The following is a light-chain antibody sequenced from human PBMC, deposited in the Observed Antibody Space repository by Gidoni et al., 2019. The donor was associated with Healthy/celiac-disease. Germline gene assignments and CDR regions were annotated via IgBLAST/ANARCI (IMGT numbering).Light chain of an antibody. J-gene: IGKJ1*01. Sequence: DIVMTQSPATLSVSPGERATLSCRASQSVSSNLAWYQQKPGQAPRLLIYGASTRATGIPDRFSGSGSGTEFTLTISSLQSEDFAVYYCQHYNNWPPWTFGQGTKVEIK. CDR2: GAS. CDR3: QHYNNWPPWT. CDR1: QSVSSN. V-gene: IGKV3-15*01.